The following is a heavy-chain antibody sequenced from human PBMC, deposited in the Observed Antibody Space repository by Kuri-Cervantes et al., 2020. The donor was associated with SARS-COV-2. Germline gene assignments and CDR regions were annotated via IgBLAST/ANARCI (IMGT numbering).Heavy chain of an antibody. V-gene: IGHV4-34*01. CDR2: INHSGST. D-gene: IGHD2-15*01. J-gene: IGHJ6*02. CDR1: GGSFSGYY. CDR3: ARGRCSGGSCYPYYYYYGMDV. Sequence: SETLSLTCAVYGGSFSGYYWSWIRQPPGKGLEWIGEINHSGSTNYNPSLKSRVTISVDTSKNQFSLKLSSVTAADTAVYYCARGRCSGGSCYPYYYYYGMDVWGQGTMVTVSS.